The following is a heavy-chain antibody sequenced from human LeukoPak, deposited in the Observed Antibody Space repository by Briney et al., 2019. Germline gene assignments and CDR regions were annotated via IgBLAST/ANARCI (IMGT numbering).Heavy chain of an antibody. CDR3: ASRYYGDLDAFDI. D-gene: IGHD4-17*01. CDR1: GGSISSYY. CDR2: IYYSGST. Sequence: SETLSLTCTVSGGSISSYYWSWIRQPPGKGLEWIGYIYYSGSTNYNPSLKSRVTISVDTSKNQFSLKLSSVTAADTAVYYCASRYYGDLDAFDIWGQETMVTVSS. J-gene: IGHJ3*02. V-gene: IGHV4-59*01.